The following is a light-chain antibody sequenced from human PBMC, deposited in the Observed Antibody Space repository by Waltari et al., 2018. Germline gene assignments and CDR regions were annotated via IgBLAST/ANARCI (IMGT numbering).Light chain of an antibody. CDR3: QHYVRLPAT. V-gene: IGKV3-20*01. Sequence: MVLTQSPGTLSLSPGARATLSCRASQSVSRSLAWYQQKPGQAPKHLIYGASTRATGIPDRFTGSGSGTDFSLTISSLEPEDLAIYFCQHYVRLPATFGQGTKVEIK. J-gene: IGKJ1*01. CDR1: QSVSRS. CDR2: GAS.